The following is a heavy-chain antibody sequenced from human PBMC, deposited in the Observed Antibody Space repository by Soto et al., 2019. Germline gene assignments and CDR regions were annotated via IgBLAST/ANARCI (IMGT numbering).Heavy chain of an antibody. J-gene: IGHJ6*01. CDR3: ARGDSTDCSNGVCSFFYNHDMDV. CDR2: INPKSGGT. CDR1: GYSFTDYH. D-gene: IGHD2-8*01. Sequence: QVQLVQSGAEVKKPGASVKVSCKASGYSFTDYHIHWVRQAPGQGLEWLGRINPKSGGTSTAQKFQGWVTMPTDTSISTASMELTRLTSDDTAIYYCARGDSTDCSNGVCSFFYNHDMDVW. V-gene: IGHV1-2*04.